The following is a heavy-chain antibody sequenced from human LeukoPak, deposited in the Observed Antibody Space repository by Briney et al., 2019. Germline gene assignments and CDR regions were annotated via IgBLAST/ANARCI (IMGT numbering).Heavy chain of an antibody. CDR3: ARGSYDSSDYEYFQH. J-gene: IGHJ1*01. CDR2: INPNSGGT. V-gene: IGHV1-2*02. Sequence: GASVKVSCKASGYTFTGYYMHWVRQAPGQGLEWMGWINPNSGGTNYAQKFQGRVTMTRDTSISTAYMELSSLRSDDTAVYFCARGSYDSSDYEYFQHWGQGTLVTVSS. D-gene: IGHD3-22*01. CDR1: GYTFTGYY.